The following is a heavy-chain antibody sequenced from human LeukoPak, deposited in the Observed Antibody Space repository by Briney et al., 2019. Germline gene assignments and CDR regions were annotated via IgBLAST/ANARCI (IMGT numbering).Heavy chain of an antibody. CDR2: IYYSGST. CDR1: GFTFSSYA. J-gene: IGHJ4*02. D-gene: IGHD6-13*01. Sequence: PGGSLRLSCAASGFTFSSYAMSWIRQPPGKGLEWIGYIYYSGSTNYNPSLKSRVTISVDTSKNQFSLKLSSVTAADTAVYYCASLAAAGTVEFDYWGQGTLVTVSS. CDR3: ASLAAAGTVEFDY. V-gene: IGHV4-59*01.